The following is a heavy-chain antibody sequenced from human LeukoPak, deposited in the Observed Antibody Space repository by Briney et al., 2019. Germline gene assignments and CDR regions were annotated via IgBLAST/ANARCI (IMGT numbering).Heavy chain of an antibody. CDR1: GFTFSSYW. D-gene: IGHD2-15*01. V-gene: IGHV3-74*01. CDR3: ARGAGWYCGGGSCYAFYFDY. Sequence: GGSLRLSCAASGFTFSSYWMHWVRQVPGKGLVWASRINTDGSSTTYADSVKGRFTISRDNAKNTLYLEMNSLRAEDTAVYYCARGAGWYCGGGSCYAFYFDYWGQGNLVTVSS. CDR2: INTDGSST. J-gene: IGHJ4*02.